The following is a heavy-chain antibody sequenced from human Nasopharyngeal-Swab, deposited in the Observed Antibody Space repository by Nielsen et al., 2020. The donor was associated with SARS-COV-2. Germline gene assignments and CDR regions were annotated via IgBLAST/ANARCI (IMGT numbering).Heavy chain of an antibody. V-gene: IGHV4-39*01. Sequence: GSLRLSCTVSGGSISSSSYYWGWIRQPPGKGLEWIGSIYYSGSTYYNPSLKSRVTISVDTSENQFSLKLSSVTAADTAVYYCARHRGIYYYYYGMDVWGQGTTVTVSS. J-gene: IGHJ6*02. CDR1: GGSISSSSYY. D-gene: IGHD3-10*01. CDR2: IYYSGST. CDR3: ARHRGIYYYYYGMDV.